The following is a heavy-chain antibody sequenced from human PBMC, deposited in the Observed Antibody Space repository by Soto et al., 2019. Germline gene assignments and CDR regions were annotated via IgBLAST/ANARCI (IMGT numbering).Heavy chain of an antibody. CDR3: AKADGQQWLIPHLDN. V-gene: IGHV3-23*01. D-gene: IGHD6-19*01. CDR1: GFNFKKFA. CDR2: ISCCGGSA. Sequence: EVQLLESGGGVVQPGGSLRLSCVASGFNFKKFAMAWVRQAAGEGLEWVSGISCCGGSASYADSVKGRFSIAIDDSKNTVSLQLNILRVEDTAQYYCAKADGQQWLIPHLDNWGQGTLVTVS. J-gene: IGHJ4*02.